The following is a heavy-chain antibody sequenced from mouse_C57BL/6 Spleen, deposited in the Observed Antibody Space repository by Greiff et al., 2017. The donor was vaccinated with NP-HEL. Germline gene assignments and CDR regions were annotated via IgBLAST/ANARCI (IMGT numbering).Heavy chain of an antibody. V-gene: IGHV1-82*01. CDR2: IYPGDGDT. J-gene: IGHJ1*03. D-gene: IGHD1-1*01. CDR1: GYAFSSSW. Sequence: VKLQQSGPELVKPGASVKISCKASGYAFSSSWMNWVKQRPGKGLEWIGRIYPGDGDTNYNGKFKGKATLTADKSSSTAYMQLSSLTSEDSAVYYCARSSDYYGSRGDFDVWGTGTTVTVSS. CDR3: ARSSDYYGSRGDFDV.